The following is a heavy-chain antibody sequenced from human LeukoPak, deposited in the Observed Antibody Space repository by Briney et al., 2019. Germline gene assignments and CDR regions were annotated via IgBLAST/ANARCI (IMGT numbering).Heavy chain of an antibody. V-gene: IGHV3-30*02. CDR2: IRYDGSNK. D-gene: IGHD3-10*01. CDR1: GFTFSSDG. J-gene: IGHJ5*02. CDR3: AKDPRWFGELSQNWFDP. Sequence: VGSLRLSCAASGFTFSSDGMHWVRQAPGKRLGWVAFIRYDGSNKYYADSVKGRFTISRDNSKNTLYLQMNSLRAEDTAVYYCAKDPRWFGELSQNWFDPWGQGTLVTVSS.